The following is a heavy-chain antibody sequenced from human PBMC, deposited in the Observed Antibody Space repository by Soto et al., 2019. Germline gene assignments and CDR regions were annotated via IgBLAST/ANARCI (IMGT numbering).Heavy chain of an antibody. CDR3: ARVESMVLTSRRESPYYYYYMDV. Sequence: GGSLRLSCAASGFTFSTYWMCWVRQAPGKGLEWVANIKQDGSVMYYVDSVKGRLTISRDNAKNSLYLQMNSLRAEDTAVYYCARVESMVLTSRRESPYYYYYMDVWGKGTTVTVSS. D-gene: IGHD3-22*01. CDR1: GFTFSTYW. J-gene: IGHJ6*03. CDR2: IKQDGSVM. V-gene: IGHV3-7*01.